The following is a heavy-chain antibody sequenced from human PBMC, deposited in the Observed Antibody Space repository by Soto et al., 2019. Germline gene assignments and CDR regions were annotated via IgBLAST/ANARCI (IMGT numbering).Heavy chain of an antibody. CDR2: ISTYNGKT. Sequence: HVQLVQSGGEVKKPGASVKVSCKASGYTFTSHGFSWVRQAPGQGLEWMCWISTYNGKTDYAQKFQGRVTMTADTRTNTGYMELRSLRSDDTAVYYCARLVTEGVTYREDAFDIGGQGTKVTVSS. CDR1: GYTFTSHG. J-gene: IGHJ3*02. CDR3: ARLVTEGVTYREDAFDI. V-gene: IGHV1-18*01. D-gene: IGHD2-21*02.